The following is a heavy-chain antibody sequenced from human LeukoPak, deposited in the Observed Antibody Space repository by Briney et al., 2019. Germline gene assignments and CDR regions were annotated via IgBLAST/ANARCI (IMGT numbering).Heavy chain of an antibody. D-gene: IGHD1-26*01. CDR2: FDPEDGET. CDR1: GYTLTELS. V-gene: IGHV1-24*01. Sequence: ASVKVSCKVSGYTLTELSMHWVRQAPGKGLEWMGGFDPEDGETIYAQKFQGRVTMTEDTSTDTAYMELSSLRSEDTAMYYCATGAPKWELLPYYYYGMDVWGQGTTVTVSS. CDR3: ATGAPKWELLPYYYYGMDV. J-gene: IGHJ6*02.